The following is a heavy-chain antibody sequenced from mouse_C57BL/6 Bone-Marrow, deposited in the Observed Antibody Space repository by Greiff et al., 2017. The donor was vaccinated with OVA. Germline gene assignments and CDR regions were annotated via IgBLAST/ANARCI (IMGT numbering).Heavy chain of an antibody. Sequence: EVQRVESGPGLVKPSQSLSLTCSVTGYSITSGYYWNWIRQFPGNKLEWMGYISYDGSNNYNPSLKNRISITRDTSKNQLFLKLKSVTTEDTATYYGARELGRGRLGWFAYWGQGTLVTVSA. D-gene: IGHD4-1*01. V-gene: IGHV3-6*01. CDR1: GYSITSGYY. CDR2: ISYDGSN. J-gene: IGHJ3*01. CDR3: ARELGRGRLGWFAY.